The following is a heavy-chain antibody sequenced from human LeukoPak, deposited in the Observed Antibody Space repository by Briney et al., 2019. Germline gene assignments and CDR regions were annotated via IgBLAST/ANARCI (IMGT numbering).Heavy chain of an antibody. D-gene: IGHD3-9*01. V-gene: IGHV3-23*01. CDR3: ARDSPLLTV. Sequence: GGSLRLSCSAYGFTFSSHAMSWVRQAPGKWLEWVSAIGDDVVSTYYAESVKGRFTISRDNSKNTLYLQMNSLRAEDTATYYCARDSPLLTVWGQGTLVTVSS. CDR2: IGDDVVST. CDR1: GFTFSSHA. J-gene: IGHJ4*02.